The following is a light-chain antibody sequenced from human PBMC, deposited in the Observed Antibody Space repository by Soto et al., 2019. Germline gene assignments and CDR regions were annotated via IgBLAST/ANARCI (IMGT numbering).Light chain of an antibody. Sequence: EIVMTQSPGSLSVSPGDGATVSCRASQSVASNVAWYQQKPGQGPRLLIHGASTRAVGVPARFSGSGSGTDFTLTIHSLQSEDFAVYYCQQYHNWPPQYTFGQGTKLQIK. CDR3: QQYHNWPPQYT. V-gene: IGKV3-15*01. J-gene: IGKJ2*01. CDR1: QSVASN. CDR2: GAS.